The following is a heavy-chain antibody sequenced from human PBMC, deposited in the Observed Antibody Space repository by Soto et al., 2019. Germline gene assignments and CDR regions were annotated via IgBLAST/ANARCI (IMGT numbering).Heavy chain of an antibody. CDR1: GFTFSSYS. J-gene: IGHJ5*02. CDR3: ARDTVGYSSGWDPFDP. Sequence: GGSLRLSCAASGFTFSSYSMNWVRQAPGKGLEWVSSISSSSSYIYYADSVKGRFTISRDNAKNSLYLQMNSLRAEDTAVYYCARDTVGYSSGWDPFDPWGQGTLVTVSS. V-gene: IGHV3-21*01. D-gene: IGHD6-19*01. CDR2: ISSSSSYI.